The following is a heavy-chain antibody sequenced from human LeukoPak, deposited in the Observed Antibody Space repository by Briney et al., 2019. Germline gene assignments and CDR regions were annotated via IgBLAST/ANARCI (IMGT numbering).Heavy chain of an antibody. V-gene: IGHV3-23*01. D-gene: IGHD6-13*01. J-gene: IGHJ4*02. CDR2: ISGSGGST. CDR3: AKSIAAAGEYYFDY. Sequence: GGSLRLSCAASGFSFSNYAMSWVRQAPGKGLEWVSAISGSGGSTYYADSVKGRFTISRDNSKNTLYLQMNSLRAEDTAVYYCAKSIAAAGEYYFDYWGQGTLVTVSS. CDR1: GFSFSNYA.